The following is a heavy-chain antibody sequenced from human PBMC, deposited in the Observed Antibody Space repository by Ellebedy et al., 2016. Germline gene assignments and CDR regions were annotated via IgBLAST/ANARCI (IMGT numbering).Heavy chain of an antibody. D-gene: IGHD6-19*01. V-gene: IGHV3-11*01. CDR3: ARPLKVAAIYDGFDI. Sequence: GGSLRLXXAASGFTFIASDMTWFRQAPGKGLEWVATIRNSGNIKHYADSVRGRFTISRDNAKSILHLQMDSLRAEDTAVYYCARPLKVAAIYDGFDIWGQGTMVTVSS. CDR1: GFTFIASD. CDR2: IRNSGNIK. J-gene: IGHJ3*02.